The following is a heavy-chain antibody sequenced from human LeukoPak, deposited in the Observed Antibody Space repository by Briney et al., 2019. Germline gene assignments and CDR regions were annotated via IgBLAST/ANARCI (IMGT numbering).Heavy chain of an antibody. J-gene: IGHJ4*02. CDR3: ATDYHGSGTFDY. D-gene: IGHD3-10*01. Sequence: PGGSLRLSCAPSGFTFGDYYMSWFRQSPGRGLECLSYISASGSSISYADSVKGRLTISRDNAKNSLHLQMSSLTSEDTAVYFCATDYHGSGTFDYWGQGTLVAVSS. CDR2: ISASGSSI. V-gene: IGHV3-11*01. CDR1: GFTFGDYY.